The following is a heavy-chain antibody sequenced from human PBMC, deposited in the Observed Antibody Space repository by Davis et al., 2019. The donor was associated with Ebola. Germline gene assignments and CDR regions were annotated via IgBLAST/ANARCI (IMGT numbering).Heavy chain of an antibody. Sequence: GGSLRLSCAASGFTLSDAWMSWVRQAPGKGLEWLGRIKSKTDGGTTDYAAPVKGRFTISRDDSKNTLYLQMNSLKTEDTAVYYCTTERGGDYGLLYGMDVWGKGTTVTVSS. V-gene: IGHV3-15*01. CDR1: GFTLSDAW. D-gene: IGHD4-17*01. CDR3: TTERGGDYGLLYGMDV. CDR2: IKSKTDGGTT. J-gene: IGHJ6*04.